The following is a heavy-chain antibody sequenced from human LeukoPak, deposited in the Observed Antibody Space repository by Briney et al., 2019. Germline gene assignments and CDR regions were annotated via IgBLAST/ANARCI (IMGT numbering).Heavy chain of an antibody. CDR3: ARTTYGDY. V-gene: IGHV3-7*02. J-gene: IGHJ4*02. Sequence: GGSLRLSCAASGFTLGSYWMTWVRRAPRKGLEWAAAIKEDGSETYYVDSVKGRFTISRDNAKNSLYLQMSSLRAEDTAVYYCARTTYGDYWGQGTLVTVSS. CDR2: IKEDGSET. CDR1: GFTLGSYW. D-gene: IGHD1-1*01.